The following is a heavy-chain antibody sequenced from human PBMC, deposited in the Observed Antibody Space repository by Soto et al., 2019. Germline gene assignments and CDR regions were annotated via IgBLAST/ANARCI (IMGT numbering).Heavy chain of an antibody. J-gene: IGHJ4*02. V-gene: IGHV3-30*18. Sequence: QVQLVESGGGVVQPGRSLRLSCAGSGFTVSNYAMHRVRQAPGKGLAWVAVMLSDGTNRFSDSVKGRFTVSGDNSENTVYLQMNSLTGEDTAGYYRAKSGLRFLDYFDYWGQGTLVTVSS. CDR2: MLSDGTNR. CDR3: AKSGLRFLDYFDY. CDR1: GFTVSNYA. D-gene: IGHD4-17*01.